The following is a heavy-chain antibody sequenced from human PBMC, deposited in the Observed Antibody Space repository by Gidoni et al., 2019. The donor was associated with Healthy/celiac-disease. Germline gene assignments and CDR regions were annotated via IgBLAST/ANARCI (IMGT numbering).Heavy chain of an antibody. CDR3: ARDLCTNGVCSDAFDI. Sequence: EVQLVESGGGLVQPGGSLSLSCAASGFTVRSNYMSWVRQAPGKGLEWVSVIYSGGSTYYADSVKGRFTISRDNSKNTLYLQMNSLRAEDTAVYYCARDLCTNGVCSDAFDIWGQGTMVTVSS. J-gene: IGHJ3*02. CDR2: IYSGGST. CDR1: GFTVRSNY. D-gene: IGHD2-8*01. V-gene: IGHV3-66*01.